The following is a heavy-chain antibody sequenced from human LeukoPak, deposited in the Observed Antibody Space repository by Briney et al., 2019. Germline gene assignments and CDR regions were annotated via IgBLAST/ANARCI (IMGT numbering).Heavy chain of an antibody. D-gene: IGHD3-10*01. CDR2: IGTASDT. J-gene: IGHJ4*02. CDR3: ARGGWFGELLRPFDY. V-gene: IGHV3-13*01. Sequence: GGSLRLSCAASGFTFSSYAMSWVRQAPGKGLEWVSAIGTASDTYYSGSVKGRFTISRENAKNSLYLQMNSLKAGDTAVYYCARGGWFGELLRPFDYWGQGSLVTVSS. CDR1: GFTFSSYA.